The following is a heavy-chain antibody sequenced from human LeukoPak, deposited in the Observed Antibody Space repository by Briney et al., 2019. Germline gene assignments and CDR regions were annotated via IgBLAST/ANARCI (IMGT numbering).Heavy chain of an antibody. CDR3: ATGLVSYDILTGYPPYYYYYGMDV. V-gene: IGHV3-7*01. CDR1: GFTFSTYW. D-gene: IGHD3-9*01. J-gene: IGHJ6*02. Sequence: GGSLRLSCAASGFTFSTYWMSWVRQAPGKGLEWVANIKQDGTEKYYVDSVKGRFTISRDNAKKSLYLQMNSLRAEDTAVYYCATGLVSYDILTGYPPYYYYYGMDVWGQGTTVTVSS. CDR2: IKQDGTEK.